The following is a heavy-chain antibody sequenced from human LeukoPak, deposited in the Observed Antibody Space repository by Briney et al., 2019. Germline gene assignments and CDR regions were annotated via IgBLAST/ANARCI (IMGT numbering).Heavy chain of an antibody. CDR1: GFTFSSYA. CDR2: ISGSGGST. Sequence: PGGSLRLSCAASGFTFSSYAMSWVRQAPGKGLEWVSAISGSGGSTYYADSVKGRFTISRDNSKNTLYLQMNSLRAEDTAVYYCAKDGGYDFWSGFNDYYYYGMDVWGQGTTVTVSS. D-gene: IGHD3-3*01. V-gene: IGHV3-23*01. CDR3: AKDGGYDFWSGFNDYYYYGMDV. J-gene: IGHJ6*02.